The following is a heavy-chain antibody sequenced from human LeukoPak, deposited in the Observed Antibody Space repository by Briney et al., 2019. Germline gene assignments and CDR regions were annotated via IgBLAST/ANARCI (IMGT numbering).Heavy chain of an antibody. D-gene: IGHD3-3*01. J-gene: IGHJ5*02. CDR2: INTKTGRT. V-gene: IGHV1-2*02. CDR3: ARADFIDAGPYLIGP. CDR1: GYSFTDYY. Sequence: GSVKVSCKTSGYSFTDYYIHWVRQAPGQGLEWMAWINTKTGRTSSARKFQGRVTMTRDSSITTVYMDMAWLTSDDTAIYFCARADFIDAGPYLIGPWGQGTLVTVSS.